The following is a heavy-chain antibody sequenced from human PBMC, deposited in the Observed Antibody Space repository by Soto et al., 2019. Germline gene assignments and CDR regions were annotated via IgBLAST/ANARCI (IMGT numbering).Heavy chain of an antibody. V-gene: IGHV1-69*04. CDR2: IIPILGIA. Sequence: SVKVSCKASGGTFSSYTISWVRQAPGQGLEWMGRIIPILGIANYAQKFQGRVTITADKSTSTAYMELSSLRAEDTAVYYCARDYYKYYDSSGYYRSPAYWGQGTLVTVSS. CDR1: GGTFSSYT. CDR3: ARDYYKYYDSSGYYRSPAY. J-gene: IGHJ4*02. D-gene: IGHD3-22*01.